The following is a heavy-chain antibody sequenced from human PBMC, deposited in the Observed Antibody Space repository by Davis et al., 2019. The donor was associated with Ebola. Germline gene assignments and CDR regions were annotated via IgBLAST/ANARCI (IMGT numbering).Heavy chain of an antibody. CDR3: AKVAMRGIVLVVCAMGGYFDY. J-gene: IGHJ4*02. V-gene: IGHV3-23*01. CDR2: ISGSGGST. D-gene: IGHD2-8*02. CDR1: GFTFSSYA. Sequence: GESLKISCAASGFTFSSYAISWVRQAPGKGLEWVSAISGSGGSTYYADSVKGRFTISRDNSKNTLYLQMNSLRAEDTAVYYCAKVAMRGIVLVVCAMGGYFDYWGQGTLVTVSS.